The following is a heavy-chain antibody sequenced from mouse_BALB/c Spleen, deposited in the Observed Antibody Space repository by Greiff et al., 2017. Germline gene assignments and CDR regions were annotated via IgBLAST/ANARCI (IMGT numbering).Heavy chain of an antibody. J-gene: IGHJ3*01. CDR3: ARQTPGAWFAY. CDR1: GFTFSSYY. Sequence: DVHLVESGGGLVKLGGSLKLSCAASGFTFSSYYMSWVRQTPEKRLELVAAINSNGGSTYYPDTVKGRFTISRDNAKNTLYLQMSSLKSEDTALYYCARQTPGAWFAYWGQGTLVTVSA. CDR2: INSNGGST. V-gene: IGHV5-6-2*01.